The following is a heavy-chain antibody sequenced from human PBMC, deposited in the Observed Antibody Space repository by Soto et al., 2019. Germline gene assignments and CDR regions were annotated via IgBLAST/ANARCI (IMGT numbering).Heavy chain of an antibody. J-gene: IGHJ5*02. CDR1: GYTFSNYG. CDR2: ISLYSDGT. V-gene: IGHV1-18*01. CDR3: ARVVPGAEAWFGP. D-gene: IGHD2-2*01. Sequence: QVQLVQAGGEVKSPGASVKVSCKPSGYTFSNYGITWVRQAPVQPLEWLGWISLYSDGTNYAQKFLGRVSMTTDTSTTTAYMELRSLSSDDTAVYYCARVVPGAEAWFGPWGQGTLVTVSS.